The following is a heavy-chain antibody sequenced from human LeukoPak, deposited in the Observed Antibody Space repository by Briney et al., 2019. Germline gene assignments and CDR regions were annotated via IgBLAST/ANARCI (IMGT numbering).Heavy chain of an antibody. CDR1: GFTFSSYA. Sequence: GGSLRLSCAASGFTFSSYAMSWVRQAPGKGLEWVSAISGSGGSTYYADSVKGRFTISRDNSKNTLYLQMNSLRAEDTAVYYCAKFLPTHIVVANYYFDYWGQGTLVTVFS. J-gene: IGHJ4*02. D-gene: IGHD2-21*01. V-gene: IGHV3-23*01. CDR3: AKFLPTHIVVANYYFDY. CDR2: ISGSGGST.